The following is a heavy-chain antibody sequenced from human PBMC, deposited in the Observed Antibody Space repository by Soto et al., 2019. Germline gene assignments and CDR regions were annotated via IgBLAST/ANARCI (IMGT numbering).Heavy chain of an antibody. J-gene: IGHJ5*02. V-gene: IGHV4-59*01. CDR1: GGSISSYY. CDR2: IYYSGST. CDR3: ARVLEAAAGYNWFDP. D-gene: IGHD6-13*01. Sequence: PSETLSLTCTVSGGSISSYYWSWIRQPPGKGLEWIGYIYYSGSTNYNPSLKSRVTISVDTSKNQFSLKLSSVTAADTAVYYCARVLEAAAGYNWFDPWGQGTLVTVSS.